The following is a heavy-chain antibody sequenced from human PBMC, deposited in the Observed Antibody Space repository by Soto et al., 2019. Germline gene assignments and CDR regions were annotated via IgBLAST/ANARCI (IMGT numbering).Heavy chain of an antibody. CDR1: GFTFTIYW. V-gene: IGHV5-51*01. D-gene: IGHD2-2*01. CDR3: AKHEGYCSSTTCSNFDY. J-gene: IGHJ4*02. CDR2: IYPGDSDT. Sequence: PGESLKISCKGSGFTFTIYWIAWVRQMPGKGLEWMGVIYPGDSDTPYSPSFQGQVIISADKSINTAYLQWNSLKASDTAMYYCAKHEGYCSSTTCSNFDYWGQGTLVTVSS.